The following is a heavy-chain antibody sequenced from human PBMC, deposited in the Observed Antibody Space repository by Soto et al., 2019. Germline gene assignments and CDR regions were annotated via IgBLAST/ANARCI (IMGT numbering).Heavy chain of an antibody. CDR2: INHSGST. CDR1: GGSFSGYY. D-gene: IGHD3-22*01. CDR3: AYSGFGERSYDSSGPFDP. Sequence: SDALSLNCSVYGGSFSGYYWSWIRQPPGMGLEWIGEINHSGSTNYNPSLKSRVTISVDTSKNQFSLKLSSVTAADTAVYYCAYSGFGERSYDSSGPFDPWRQGTLVTVSS. V-gene: IGHV4-34*01. J-gene: IGHJ5*02.